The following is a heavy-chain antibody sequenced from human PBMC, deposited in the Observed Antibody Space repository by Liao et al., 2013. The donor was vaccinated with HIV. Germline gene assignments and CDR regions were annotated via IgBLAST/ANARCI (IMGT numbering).Heavy chain of an antibody. CDR3: ARGMIAFGGVFAFGAFDI. CDR1: GGSISGYY. V-gene: IGHV4-59*01. J-gene: IGHJ3*02. D-gene: IGHD3-16*02. Sequence: QVQLQESGPGLVKSSQTLSLTCAVSGGSISGYYWTWIRQTPGKGLEWIGYIYYSGSTNYNPSFMSRITISLDTSKNQFSLKLSSLTAADAAVYFCARGMIAFGGVFAFGAFDIWGRGTMVTVSS. CDR2: IYYSGST.